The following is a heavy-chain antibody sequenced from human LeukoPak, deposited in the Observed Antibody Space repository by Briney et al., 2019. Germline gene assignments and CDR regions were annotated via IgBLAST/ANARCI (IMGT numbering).Heavy chain of an antibody. CDR1: GFTFDDYA. CDR3: AKGGYSGYGPYWYFDL. J-gene: IGHJ2*01. D-gene: IGHD5-12*01. CDR2: ISWNSGSI. V-gene: IGHV3-9*01. Sequence: PGRSLRLSCAASGFTFDDYAMHWVRQAPGKGLEWVSGISWNSGSIGYADSVKGRFTISRDNAKNSLYLQMNSLRAEGTALYYCAKGGYSGYGPYWYFDLWGRGTLVTVSS.